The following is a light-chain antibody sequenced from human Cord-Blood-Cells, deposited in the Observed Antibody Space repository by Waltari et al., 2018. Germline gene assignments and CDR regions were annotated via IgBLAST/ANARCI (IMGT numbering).Light chain of an antibody. J-gene: IGKJ3*01. CDR3: QQSYSTPCT. Sequence: DIQLTQSPSSLSASVGARVTITCRTSQSISSYLNWYQQKPGKAPKLLIYAASSLQSGVPSRFSGSGSGTDFTLTISILQPEDFATYYCQQSYSTPCTFGPGTKVDIK. V-gene: IGKV1-39*01. CDR1: QSISSY. CDR2: AAS.